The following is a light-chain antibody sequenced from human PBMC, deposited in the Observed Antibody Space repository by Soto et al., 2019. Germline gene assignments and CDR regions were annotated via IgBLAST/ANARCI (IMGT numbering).Light chain of an antibody. Sequence: EIVLTQSPATLSLSPGEISTLSCRASQSLSTYLAWYQQKPGQPPRLLIYDASNRSTGVPARFSGSGSGTDFTLTISSLEPEDSAVYFLQQRSKWPPLTFGGGTKVEIK. CDR2: DAS. CDR1: QSLSTY. CDR3: QQRSKWPPLT. J-gene: IGKJ4*01. V-gene: IGKV3-11*01.